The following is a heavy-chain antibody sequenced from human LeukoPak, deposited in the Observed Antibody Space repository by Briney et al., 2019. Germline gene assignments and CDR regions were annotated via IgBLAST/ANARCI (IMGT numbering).Heavy chain of an antibody. CDR2: IYTSGST. Sequence: SETLSLTCTVSGGSISSGSYYWSWIRQPAGKGLEWIGRIYTSGSTNYNPSLKSRVTISVDTSKNQFSLKLSSVTAADTAVYYCARVWGGLRYYYGMDVWGQGTTVTVSS. J-gene: IGHJ6*02. CDR1: GGSISSGSYY. CDR3: ARVWGGLRYYYGMDV. D-gene: IGHD3-3*01. V-gene: IGHV4-61*02.